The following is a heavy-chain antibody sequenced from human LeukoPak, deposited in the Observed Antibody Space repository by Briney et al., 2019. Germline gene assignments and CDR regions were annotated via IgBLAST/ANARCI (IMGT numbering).Heavy chain of an antibody. CDR1: GGSISSGCYY. CDR3: ARGHSSWYGFYWFDP. CDR2: IYYSGST. V-gene: IGHV4-31*03. D-gene: IGHD6-13*01. Sequence: SQTLSLTCTVSGGSISSGCYYWSWIRQHPGKGLEWIGYIYYSGSTYYNPSLKSRVTISVDTSKNQFSLKLSSVTAADTAVYYCARGHSSWYGFYWFDPWGQGTLVTVSS. J-gene: IGHJ5*02.